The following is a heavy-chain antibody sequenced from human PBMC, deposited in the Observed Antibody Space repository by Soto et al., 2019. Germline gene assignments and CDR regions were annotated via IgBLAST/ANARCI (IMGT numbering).Heavy chain of an antibody. Sequence: QVQLVESGGGVVQPGRSLRLSCAASGFTFSSHGMLWVRQAPGKGLEWVALISYDGNNKYYEDSVKGRFTISRDNSKNKLYLQMNSLRAEDTAVYYCAKGAVSGSGSYDTLDSWGQSTLVTVSS. V-gene: IGHV3-30*18. CDR1: GFTFSSHG. CDR2: ISYDGNNK. J-gene: IGHJ4*02. CDR3: AKGAVSGSGSYDTLDS. D-gene: IGHD3-10*01.